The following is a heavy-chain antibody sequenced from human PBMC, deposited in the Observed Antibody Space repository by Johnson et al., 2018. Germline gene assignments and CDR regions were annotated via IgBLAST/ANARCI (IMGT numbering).Heavy chain of an antibody. V-gene: IGHV4-59*01. Sequence: QVQLQESGPGLVKPSETLSLTCTVSGGSISSYYWSWIRQPPGKGLEWIGYIYYSGSTNYNPSLKSRVTISVDTSKNQFSLKLSSVPAADTAVYYCARGYPSYYYRDVGGKGTTVTVSS. D-gene: IGHD1-14*01. CDR2: IYYSGST. CDR1: GGSISSYY. CDR3: ARGYPSYYYRDV. J-gene: IGHJ6*03.